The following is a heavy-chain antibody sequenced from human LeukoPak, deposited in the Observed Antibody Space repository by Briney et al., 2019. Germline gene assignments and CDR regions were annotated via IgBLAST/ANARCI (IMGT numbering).Heavy chain of an antibody. V-gene: IGHV3-30*04. J-gene: IGHJ5*02. Sequence: TGGSLRLSCAASEFSFNNFAMYWVRQPLGKGLEWLAVISYDGSIRYYADSVKGRFTISRDNFNNTLHLQMNSLRPDDSALYYCAREDNPLWFDPWGQGTLVTVSS. CDR2: ISYDGSIR. D-gene: IGHD1-1*01. CDR3: AREDNPLWFDP. CDR1: EFSFNNFA.